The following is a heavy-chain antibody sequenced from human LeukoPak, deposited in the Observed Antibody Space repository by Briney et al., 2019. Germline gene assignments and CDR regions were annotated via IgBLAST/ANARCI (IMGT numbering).Heavy chain of an antibody. D-gene: IGHD3-16*02. CDR3: VKDRPPDGYHSVDY. Sequence: GGSLRLSCTASGFSFSTYAMNWVRPAPGKGLEWVSVIIGNAAMTDYADSVKGRFTISSDNSKNTLYPQMDSLRAEDTAVYYCVKDRPPDGYHSVDYWGQGTLVTVSS. V-gene: IGHV3-23*01. J-gene: IGHJ4*02. CDR2: IIGNAAMT. CDR1: GFSFSTYA.